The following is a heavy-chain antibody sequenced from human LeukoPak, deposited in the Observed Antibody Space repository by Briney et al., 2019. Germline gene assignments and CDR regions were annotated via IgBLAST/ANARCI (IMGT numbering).Heavy chain of an antibody. D-gene: IGHD1-1*01. Sequence: GGSLRLSCAASGFTFSSYAMHWVRQAPGKGLEWVAVISYDGSNKYYADSVKGRFTISRDNSEDTLYLQMNSLRAEDTAVYYCVRDPSGSGFAFDSWGQGALVTVSS. CDR3: VRDPSGSGFAFDS. J-gene: IGHJ4*02. CDR2: ISYDGSNK. CDR1: GFTFSSYA. V-gene: IGHV3-30-3*01.